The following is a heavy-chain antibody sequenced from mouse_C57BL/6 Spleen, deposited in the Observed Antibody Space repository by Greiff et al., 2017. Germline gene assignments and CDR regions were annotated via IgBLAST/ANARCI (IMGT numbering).Heavy chain of an antibody. D-gene: IGHD3-1*01. CDR3: TLGYSGPFAY. CDR1: GFNIKDDY. J-gene: IGHJ3*01. CDR2: LDPENGDT. V-gene: IGHV14-4*01. Sequence: EVHLVESGAELVRPGASVKLSCTASGFNIKDDYMHWVKQRPEQGLEGIGWLDPENGDTEYASKFTGKATITADTSSNTAYLQLSSLTSEDTAVYYCTLGYSGPFAYWGQGTLVTVSA.